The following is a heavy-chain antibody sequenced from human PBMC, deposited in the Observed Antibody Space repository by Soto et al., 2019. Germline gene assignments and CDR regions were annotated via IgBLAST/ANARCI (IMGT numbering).Heavy chain of an antibody. Sequence: SETLSLTCTVSGGSISSGDYYWSWIRQPPGKGLEWIGYIYYSGSTYYNPSLKSRVTISVDTSKNQFSLKLSSVTAADTAVYYCARDRRQWDYYDSSGYYFWFDPWGQGTLVTVSS. CDR2: IYYSGST. CDR1: GGSISSGDYY. J-gene: IGHJ5*02. D-gene: IGHD3-22*01. CDR3: ARDRRQWDYYDSSGYYFWFDP. V-gene: IGHV4-30-4*01.